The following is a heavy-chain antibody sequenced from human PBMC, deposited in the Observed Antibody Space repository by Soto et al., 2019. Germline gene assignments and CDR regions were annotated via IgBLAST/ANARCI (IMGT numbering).Heavy chain of an antibody. Sequence: GGSLRLSCAASGFTFSSYWMSWVRQAPGKGLEWVANIKQDGSEKYYVDSVKGRFTISRDNAKNSLYLQMNSLRAEDTAVYYCARDQGDIVVVPAAMLDYYYGMDVWGQGTTVTVSS. V-gene: IGHV3-7*05. CDR3: ARDQGDIVVVPAAMLDYYYGMDV. J-gene: IGHJ6*02. CDR2: IKQDGSEK. CDR1: GFTFSSYW. D-gene: IGHD2-2*01.